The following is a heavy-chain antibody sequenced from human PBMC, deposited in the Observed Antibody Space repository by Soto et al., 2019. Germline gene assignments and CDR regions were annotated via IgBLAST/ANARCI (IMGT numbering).Heavy chain of an antibody. J-gene: IGHJ4*02. D-gene: IGHD3-16*01. CDR3: AASWGSKDYFDY. V-gene: IGHV1-69*02. CDR1: GGTFSSYT. Sequence: QVQLVQSGAEVKKPGSSVKVSCKASGGTFSSYTISWVRQAPGQGLEWMGRIIPILGIATYEQKFQCRVTITADKSTSTAYMELSSLRSEDTAVYYCAASWGSKDYFDYWGQGTLVTVSS. CDR2: IIPILGIA.